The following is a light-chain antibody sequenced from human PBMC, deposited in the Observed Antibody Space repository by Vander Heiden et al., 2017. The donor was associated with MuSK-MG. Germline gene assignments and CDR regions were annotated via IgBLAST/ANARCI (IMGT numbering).Light chain of an antibody. CDR1: QSVSNY. J-gene: IGKJ2*01. CDR2: AAS. CDR3: QQCENAGHT. Sequence: DIQMTHSPSALSASVGDRVTITCRASQSVSNYLHWYQQKPGKAPIRRNYAASSFHSGIPSRFSGSGSGTDFTLTISSLQPEDFATYYCQQCENAGHTFGQGTRLE. V-gene: IGKV1-39*01.